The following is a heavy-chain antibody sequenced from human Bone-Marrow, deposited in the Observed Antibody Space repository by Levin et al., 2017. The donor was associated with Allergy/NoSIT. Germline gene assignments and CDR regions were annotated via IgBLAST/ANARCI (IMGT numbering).Heavy chain of an antibody. CDR2: IDRESSTF. J-gene: IGHJ5*02. CDR1: GFSFRSFG. D-gene: IGHD3-22*01. V-gene: IGHV3-48*01. CDR3: VRDRFTTTTT. Sequence: AGGSLRLSCVGSGFSFRSFGMNWVRQAPGKGLEWVSYIDRESSTFYYAESVKGRFSISRDNAKNSVFLRMNSLTVEDTAVYYCVRDRFTTTTTWGQGVLVTVSS.